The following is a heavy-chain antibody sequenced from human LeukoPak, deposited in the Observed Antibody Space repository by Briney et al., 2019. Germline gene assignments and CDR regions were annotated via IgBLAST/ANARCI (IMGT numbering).Heavy chain of an antibody. V-gene: IGHV4-39*02. CDR2: IYYSGST. Sequence: SETLSLTCTVSGGSISSSSYYWGWIRQPPGKGLEWIGSIYYSGSTYYNPSLKSRVTLSVDTSKNQFSLKLSSVTAADTAVYYCARDGSSWYEDPYYFDYWGQGTLVTVSS. CDR1: GGSISSSSYY. CDR3: ARDGSSWYEDPYYFDY. J-gene: IGHJ4*02. D-gene: IGHD6-13*01.